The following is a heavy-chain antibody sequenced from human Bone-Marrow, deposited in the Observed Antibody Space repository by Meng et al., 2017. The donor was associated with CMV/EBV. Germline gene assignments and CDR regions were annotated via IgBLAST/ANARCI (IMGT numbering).Heavy chain of an antibody. CDR2: IRFDGTKK. CDR1: GFTFSSYA. Sequence: GESLKISCAASGFTFSSYAMHWVRQAPGKGLEWVANIRFDGTKKYHADSVKGRFTISRDNSKNTLYLQKNSLRAGDTAVYYSTKRCDSSGTYAIDVWGQGTTVTVSS. V-gene: IGHV3-30*02. CDR3: TKRCDSSGTYAIDV. J-gene: IGHJ6*02. D-gene: IGHD3-22*01.